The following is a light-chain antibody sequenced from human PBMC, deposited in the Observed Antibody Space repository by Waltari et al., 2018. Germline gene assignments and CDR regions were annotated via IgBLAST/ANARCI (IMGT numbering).Light chain of an antibody. V-gene: IGKV3-11*01. Sequence: CGASRSVSSTYLAWYQQKPGQAPRLLIYATSSRATGIPARFSGSGSGTDFTLTISSLEPEDFAVYYCQHRDHWPPDATFGPGTKVDI. CDR3: QHRDHWPPDAT. CDR1: RSVSSTY. CDR2: ATS. J-gene: IGKJ3*01.